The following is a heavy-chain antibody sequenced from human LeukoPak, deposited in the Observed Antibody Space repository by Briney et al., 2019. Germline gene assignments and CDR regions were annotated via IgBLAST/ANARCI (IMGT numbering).Heavy chain of an antibody. V-gene: IGHV3-33*01. CDR1: GFTFSSYG. CDR2: IWCDGSNK. D-gene: IGHD5-18*01. Sequence: PGRSLRLSCAASGFTFSSYGMHWVRQAPGKGLEWVAVIWCDGSNKYYADSVKGRFTISRDNSKNTLYLQMSSLRAEDTAVYSCARDGGYSYGPLEYYFDYWGQGTLVTVSS. CDR3: ARDGGYSYGPLEYYFDY. J-gene: IGHJ4*02.